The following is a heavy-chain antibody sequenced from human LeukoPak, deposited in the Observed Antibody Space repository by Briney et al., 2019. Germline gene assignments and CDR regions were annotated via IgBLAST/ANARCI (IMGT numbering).Heavy chain of an antibody. J-gene: IGHJ4*02. V-gene: IGHV3-23*01. CDR2: ISANADTT. D-gene: IGHD1-26*01. Sequence: GGSLRLSCAASGLTFSAYALSWVRQGPGQGLEWVSAISANADTTYYADSVKGRFTISRDNSRNTLYLHMNSLRAEDTAVYYCANWQSGSRVFFDYWGQGTLVTVSS. CDR1: GLTFSAYA. CDR3: ANWQSGSRVFFDY.